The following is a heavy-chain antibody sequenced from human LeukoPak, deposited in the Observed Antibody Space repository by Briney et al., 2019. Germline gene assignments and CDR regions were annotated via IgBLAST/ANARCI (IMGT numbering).Heavy chain of an antibody. CDR1: GFTFSSYW. Sequence: PGGSLGLSCAASGFTFSSYWMSWVRQAPGKGLEWVSAISGSGGSTYYADSVKGRFTISRDNSKNTLYLQMNSLRAEDTAVYYCAKDPFGIRGPFDYWGQGTLVTVSS. CDR3: AKDPFGIRGPFDY. CDR2: ISGSGGST. J-gene: IGHJ4*02. D-gene: IGHD3-16*01. V-gene: IGHV3-23*01.